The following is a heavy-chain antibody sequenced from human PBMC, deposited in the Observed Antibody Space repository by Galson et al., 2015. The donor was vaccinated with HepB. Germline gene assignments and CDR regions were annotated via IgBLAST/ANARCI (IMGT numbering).Heavy chain of an antibody. Sequence: SETLSLTCAVYGGSFSGYYWSWIRQPPGKGLEWIGEINHSGSTNYNPSLKSRVTISVGTSKNQFSLKLSSVTAADTAVYYCAREGTLWSGYSRWFDPWGQGTLVTVSS. J-gene: IGHJ5*02. CDR2: INHSGST. CDR1: GGSFSGYY. D-gene: IGHD3-3*01. CDR3: AREGTLWSGYSRWFDP. V-gene: IGHV4-34*01.